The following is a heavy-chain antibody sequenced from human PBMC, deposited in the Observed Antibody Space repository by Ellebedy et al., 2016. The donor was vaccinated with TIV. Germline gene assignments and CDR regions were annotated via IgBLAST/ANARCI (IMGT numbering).Heavy chain of an antibody. J-gene: IGHJ6*03. CDR1: GGSISSYY. D-gene: IGHD6-6*01. Sequence: SETLSLXXTVSGGSISSYYWSWIRQPPGKGLEWIGEINHSGSTNYNPSLKSRVTISVDTSKNQFSLKLSSVTAADTAVYYCARGTWPELQLVNYYYYYMDVWGKGTTVTVSS. V-gene: IGHV4-34*01. CDR3: ARGTWPELQLVNYYYYYMDV. CDR2: INHSGST.